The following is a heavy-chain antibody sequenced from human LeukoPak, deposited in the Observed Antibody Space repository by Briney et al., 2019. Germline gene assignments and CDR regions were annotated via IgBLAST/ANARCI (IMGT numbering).Heavy chain of an antibody. CDR3: ARYRNIVGATFRFFDL. V-gene: IGHV4-61*01. J-gene: IGHJ2*01. D-gene: IGHD1-26*01. Sequence: PSETLSLTCTVSGGSISSSSYYWSWIRQPPGKGLEWIGYIYYSGSTNYNPSLKSRVTISVDTSKNQFSLKLSSVTAADTAVYYCARYRNIVGATFRFFDLWGRGTLVTVSS. CDR1: GGSISSSSYY. CDR2: IYYSGST.